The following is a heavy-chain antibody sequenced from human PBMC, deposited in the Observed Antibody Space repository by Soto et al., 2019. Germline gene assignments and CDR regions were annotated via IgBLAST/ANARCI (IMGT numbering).Heavy chain of an antibody. CDR3: ATLGWSGYHIYYYYGMDV. CDR2: INHIGST. CDR1: GGSLSGYY. D-gene: IGHD3-3*01. V-gene: IGHV4-34*01. Sequence: SETLSLTCAVSGGSLSGYYWSWIRQPPGKRLEWIGEINHIGSTNYNPSLKSRVTILVDTSKNQFSLKLSSVTAADTAVYYCATLGWSGYHIYYYYGMDVWGQGTTVTVSS. J-gene: IGHJ6*02.